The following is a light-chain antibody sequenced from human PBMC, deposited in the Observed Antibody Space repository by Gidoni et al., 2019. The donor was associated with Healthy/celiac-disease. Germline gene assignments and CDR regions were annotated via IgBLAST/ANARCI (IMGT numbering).Light chain of an antibody. J-gene: IGKJ1*01. Sequence: DIQMTQSPSTLSASVGDRVTITCRASQSISTWFAWYQQKPGKAPNLLIYKASSLESGVPSRFSGSGSGTEFTLTISSLQPDDFATYYCQQYNSYSAFGQGTKVEIK. CDR1: QSISTW. CDR3: QQYNSYSA. V-gene: IGKV1-5*03. CDR2: KAS.